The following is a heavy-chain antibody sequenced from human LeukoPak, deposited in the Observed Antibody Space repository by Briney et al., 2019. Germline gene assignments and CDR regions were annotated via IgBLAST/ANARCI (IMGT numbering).Heavy chain of an antibody. CDR1: GYTFTGYY. J-gene: IGHJ4*02. Sequence: ASVKVSCKASGYTFTGYYMHWVRQAPGQGLEWMGWINPNSGGTYYAQKFQGRVTMTRDTSISTAYMELSRLRSDDTAVYYCARDGIAVAGTVDYWGQGTLVTVSS. V-gene: IGHV1-2*02. CDR3: ARDGIAVAGTVDY. CDR2: INPNSGGT. D-gene: IGHD6-19*01.